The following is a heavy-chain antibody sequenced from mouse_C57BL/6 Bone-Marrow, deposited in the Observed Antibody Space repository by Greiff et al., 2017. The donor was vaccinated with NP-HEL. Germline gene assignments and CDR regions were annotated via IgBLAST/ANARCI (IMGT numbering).Heavy chain of an antibody. D-gene: IGHD2-2*01. CDR2: LSYDGSN. V-gene: IGHV3-6*01. CDR1: GYSITSGYY. CDR3: ARRLRHYAMDY. Sequence: EVQLQRSGPGLVKPSQSLSLTCSVTGYSITSGYYWNWIRQFPGNKLEWMGYLSYDGSNNYNPSLKNRISITRDTSKNQFFLKLNSVTTEDTATYYCARRLRHYAMDYWGQGTSVTVSS. J-gene: IGHJ4*01.